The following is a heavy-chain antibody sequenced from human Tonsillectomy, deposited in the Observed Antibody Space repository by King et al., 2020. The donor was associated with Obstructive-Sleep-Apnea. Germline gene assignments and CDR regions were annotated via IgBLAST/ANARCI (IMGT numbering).Heavy chain of an antibody. CDR3: ASYDYVWGSYRVGY. J-gene: IGHJ4*02. D-gene: IGHD3-16*01. CDR2: ISNSSSYI. V-gene: IGHV3-21*01. CDR1: GFTFSSYS. Sequence: VQLVESGGGLVKPGGSLRLSCAASGFTFSSYSMNWVRQAPGKGLEWVSSISNSSSYIYYADSVKGRFTISRDNAKNSLYLQMNSLRAEDTAVYYCASYDYVWGSYRVGYWGQGTLVTVSS.